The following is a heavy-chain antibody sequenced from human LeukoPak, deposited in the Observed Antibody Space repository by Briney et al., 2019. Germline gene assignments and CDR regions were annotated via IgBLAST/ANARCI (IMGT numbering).Heavy chain of an antibody. CDR2: IWYDGSKK. Sequence: PGGSLRLSCAASGFSFSSYGMHWVRQAPGKGLEWVAVIWYDGSKKYYADSVKGRFIISRDNSRNTLYLQMNSLRAEDTAVYYCARALYSSSWYLSDYYYGMDVWGQGTTVTVSS. CDR3: ARALYSSSWYLSDYYYGMDV. CDR1: GFSFSSYG. V-gene: IGHV3-33*01. J-gene: IGHJ6*02. D-gene: IGHD6-13*01.